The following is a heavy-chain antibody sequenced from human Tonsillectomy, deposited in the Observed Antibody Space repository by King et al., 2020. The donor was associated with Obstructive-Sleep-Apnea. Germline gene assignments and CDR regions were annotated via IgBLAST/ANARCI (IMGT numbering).Heavy chain of an antibody. CDR2: IYYSGST. CDR1: GGSISSSSYY. J-gene: IGHJ4*02. D-gene: IGHD5-18*01. CDR3: ARDRGYSYGYFDY. V-gene: IGHV4-39*07. Sequence: QLQESGPGLVKPSETLSLTCTVSGGSISSSSYYWGWIRQPPGKGLEWIGSIYYSGSTYYNPSLKSRVTISVDTSKNQFSLKLSSVTAADTAVYYCARDRGYSYGYFDYWGQGTLVTVSS.